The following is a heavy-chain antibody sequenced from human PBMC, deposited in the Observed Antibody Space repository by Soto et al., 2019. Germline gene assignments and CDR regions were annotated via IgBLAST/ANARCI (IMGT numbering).Heavy chain of an antibody. J-gene: IGHJ5*02. CDR1: GGSISSSSYY. CDR2: IYYSGST. CDR3: ATIKRITIFGVVPPNWFDP. V-gene: IGHV4-39*02. D-gene: IGHD3-3*01. Sequence: SETLSLTCTVSGGSISSSSYYWGWIRQPPGKGLEWIGSIYYSGSTYYNPSLKSRVTISVDTSKNHFSLKLSSVTAADTDVYYCATIKRITIFGVVPPNWFDPWGQGTLVTVSS.